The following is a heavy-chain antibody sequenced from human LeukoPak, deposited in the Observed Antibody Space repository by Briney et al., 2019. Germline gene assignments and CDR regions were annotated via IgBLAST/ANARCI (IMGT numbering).Heavy chain of an antibody. J-gene: IGHJ6*03. CDR3: ARDSRRITIFGVVIIAQNYYYYMDV. CDR1: GYTFTSYY. CDR2: INPSGGST. Sequence: ASVKVSCKASGYTFTSYYMHWVRQAPGQGLEWMGIINPSGGSTSYAQKFQGRVTMTRDMSTSTVYMELSSLRSEDTAVYYCARDSRRITIFGVVIIAQNYYYYMDVWGKGTTVTVSS. D-gene: IGHD3-3*01. V-gene: IGHV1-46*01.